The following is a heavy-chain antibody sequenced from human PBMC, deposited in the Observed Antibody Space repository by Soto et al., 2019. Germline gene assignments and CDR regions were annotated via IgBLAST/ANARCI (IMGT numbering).Heavy chain of an antibody. CDR1: GFTFSSYA. D-gene: IGHD2-2*01. CDR3: ANLGVVPAGPGPWEYYYYGMDV. CDR2: ISGSGGST. J-gene: IGHJ6*02. V-gene: IGHV3-23*01. Sequence: GGSLRLSCAASGFTFSSYAMSWVRQAPGKGLEWVSAISGSGGSTYYADSVKGRFTMSRDNSKNTRYLKMNSLRAEDTAVYYCANLGVVPAGPGPWEYYYYGMDVWGQGTTVTVSS.